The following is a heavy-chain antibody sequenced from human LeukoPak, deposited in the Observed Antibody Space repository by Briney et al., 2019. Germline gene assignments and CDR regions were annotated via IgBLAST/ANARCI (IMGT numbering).Heavy chain of an antibody. V-gene: IGHV1-69*13. CDR2: IIPIFGTA. CDR3: ARDAGWSGSPIGNPAFDI. J-gene: IGHJ3*02. Sequence: SVKVSCKSSGGTFSIYAISWVRQAPRQGLEWMGGIIPIFGTANYAQKFQGRVTITADESTSTAYMELSSLRSEDTAVYYCARDAGWSGSPIGNPAFDIWGQGTMVTVSS. D-gene: IGHD3/OR15-3a*01. CDR1: GGTFSIYA.